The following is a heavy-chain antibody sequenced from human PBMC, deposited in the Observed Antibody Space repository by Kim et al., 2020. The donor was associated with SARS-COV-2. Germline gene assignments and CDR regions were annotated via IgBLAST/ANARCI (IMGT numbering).Heavy chain of an antibody. CDR1: GFTFSSYE. CDR2: ISSSGSTI. D-gene: IGHD3-3*01. V-gene: IGHV3-48*03. J-gene: IGHJ6*02. CDR3: AREGYYDFWRGYPYYYYCYGMDV. Sequence: GGSLRLSCAASGFTFSSYEMNWVRQAPGKGLEWVSYISSSGSTIYYADSVKGRFTISRDNAKNSLYLQMNSLRAEDTAVYYCAREGYYDFWRGYPYYYYCYGMDVWGQGTTVPLSS.